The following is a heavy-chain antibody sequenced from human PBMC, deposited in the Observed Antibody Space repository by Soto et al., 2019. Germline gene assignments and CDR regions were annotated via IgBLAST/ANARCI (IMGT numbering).Heavy chain of an antibody. V-gene: IGHV3-53*02. CDR3: ARPQHWLGKNS. D-gene: IGHD6-19*01. J-gene: IGHJ4*02. CDR2: IYSDGST. CDR1: GFSVISNY. Sequence: EVQLVATGGGLIQPGGSLRLSCAASGFSVISNYMNWVRQAPGKGLEWVSIIYSDGSTYYADSVKGRFTISRDNSKNTVYLQMNSLTVEDTAVYYCARPQHWLGKNSWGQGTLVTVSS.